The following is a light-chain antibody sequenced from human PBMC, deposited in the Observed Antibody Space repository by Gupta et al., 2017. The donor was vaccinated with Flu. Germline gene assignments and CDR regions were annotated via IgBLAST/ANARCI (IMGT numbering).Light chain of an antibody. J-gene: IGLJ1*01. CDR1: SSDIGNYNY. CDR3: SSYTRTTLLYA. CDR2: DVR. V-gene: IGLV2-14*01. Sequence: QSALTQPASVSGSPGQSLTISCTGTSSDIGNYNYVSWFQHHPNKAPKLIIFDVRNRPSGVSSRFSGSKSGNTASLTISGLQAEDEADYYCSSYTRTTLLYAFGSGTKVTVL.